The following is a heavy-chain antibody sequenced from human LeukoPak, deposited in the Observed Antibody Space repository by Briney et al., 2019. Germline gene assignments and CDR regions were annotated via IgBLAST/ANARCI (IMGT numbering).Heavy chain of an antibody. CDR1: GYTFTGYY. CDR2: INPNSGGT. CDR3: ARDHGSNYYYDSSGYWAY. Sequence: ASVKVSCKASGYTFTGYYMHWVRQAPGQGLEWMGWINPNSGGTNYAQKFQGRVTMTRDTSISTAYMELSRLRSDDTAVYYCARDHGSNYYYDSSGYWAYWGQGTLVTVSS. V-gene: IGHV1-2*02. J-gene: IGHJ4*02. D-gene: IGHD3-22*01.